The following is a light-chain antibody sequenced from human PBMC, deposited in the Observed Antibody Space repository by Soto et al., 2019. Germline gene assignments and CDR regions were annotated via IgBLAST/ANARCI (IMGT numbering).Light chain of an antibody. J-gene: IGLJ2*01. CDR2: SNN. V-gene: IGLV1-47*02. CDR3: AAWDDSLRGPV. Sequence: QAVVTQPPSASGTPGQRVTISCSGSSSNIGTNYVYWYQQLPGTAPKLLIYSNNQRPSGVPDRFSGSKSGTSASLAISGLRSEDEADYYCAAWDDSLRGPVFGGRTKVTVL. CDR1: SSNIGTNY.